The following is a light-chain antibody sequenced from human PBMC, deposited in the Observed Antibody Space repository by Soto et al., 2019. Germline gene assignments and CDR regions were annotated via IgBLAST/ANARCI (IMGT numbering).Light chain of an antibody. Sequence: QSALTQPASVSGSPGQSITISCTGTSSDVAAYNYVSWYQQHPGKAPKLMMSDVSNRASGISNRFSASKSGNTASLTISGLQTEDEADYYCISYTTISTYVFGTGTKLT. CDR1: SSDVAAYNY. V-gene: IGLV2-14*03. J-gene: IGLJ1*01. CDR2: DVS. CDR3: ISYTTISTYV.